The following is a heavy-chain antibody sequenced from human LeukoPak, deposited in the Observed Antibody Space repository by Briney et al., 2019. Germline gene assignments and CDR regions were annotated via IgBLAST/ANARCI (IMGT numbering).Heavy chain of an antibody. CDR3: ARQLETTSWFDY. Sequence: ASVKVSCKASGYTFSDYYLHWVRLAPGQGLEWLGRISPNSGGTDYAQKFQGKVTMTRDASISTVYMDLNRLRSDDTAIYYCARQLETTSWFDYWGQGTLVIVSS. J-gene: IGHJ4*02. CDR2: ISPNSGGT. V-gene: IGHV1-2*06. D-gene: IGHD2-2*01. CDR1: GYTFSDYY.